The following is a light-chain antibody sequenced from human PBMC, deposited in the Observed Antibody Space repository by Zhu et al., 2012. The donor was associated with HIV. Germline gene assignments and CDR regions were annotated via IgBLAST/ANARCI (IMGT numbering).Light chain of an antibody. Sequence: EVVLTQSPGTLSLSPGERATLSCRASQSVASNYLAWYQQKPGQPPRPLIYDASTRATGHPRQVHVPVCLGQDFTLTIKRLAPEDSGVYYCQQYGSSPTFGQGTRVEVK. CDR1: QSVASNY. V-gene: IGKV3-20*01. CDR2: DAS. J-gene: IGKJ1*01. CDR3: QQYGSSPT.